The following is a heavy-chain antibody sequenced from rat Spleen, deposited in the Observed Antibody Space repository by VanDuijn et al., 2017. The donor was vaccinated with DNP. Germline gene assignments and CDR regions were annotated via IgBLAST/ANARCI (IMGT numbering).Heavy chain of an antibody. CDR1: GFSLTSNS. D-gene: IGHD4-3*01. CDR2: MSTVGNP. J-gene: IGHJ4*01. CDR3: TRDPLYNSGALDA. V-gene: IGHV2S12*01. Sequence: QVQLKESGPGLVQPSQTLSLTCTVSGFSLTSNSVTWVRQPPGKGLEWIAAMSTVGNPYYNSTLKSRLSLSRDTSTNQIFLKMNSLQIEDTAIYFCTRDPLYNSGALDAWGQGISVTVSS.